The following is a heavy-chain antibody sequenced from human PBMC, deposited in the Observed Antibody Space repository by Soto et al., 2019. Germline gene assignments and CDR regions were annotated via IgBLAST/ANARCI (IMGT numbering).Heavy chain of an antibody. Sequence: ASVKVSCKASGYTFTSYGISWVRQAPGQGLEWMGWISAYNGNTNYAQKLQGRVTMTTDTSTSTAYMELRSLRSDDTAVYYCARLYRSFYDFWEEYYFDYWGQGTLVTVSS. CDR1: GYTFTSYG. CDR3: ARLYRSFYDFWEEYYFDY. CDR2: ISAYNGNT. D-gene: IGHD3-3*01. J-gene: IGHJ4*02. V-gene: IGHV1-18*01.